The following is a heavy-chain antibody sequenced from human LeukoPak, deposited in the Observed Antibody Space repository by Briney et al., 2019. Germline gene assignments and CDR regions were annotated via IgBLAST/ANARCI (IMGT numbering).Heavy chain of an antibody. D-gene: IGHD1-1*01. J-gene: IGHJ4*02. CDR1: GFTVSSNY. CDR2: SKNKADSDTT. CDR3: VRSRFGTGFDY. Sequence: PGGSLRLSCAASGFTVSSNYMDWVRQAPGKGLEWVGRSKNKADSDTTEYAASVKGRFTISRDDPKNSLFLQMNSLKIEDTAVYYCVRSRFGTGFDYWGQGTLVTVSS. V-gene: IGHV3-72*01.